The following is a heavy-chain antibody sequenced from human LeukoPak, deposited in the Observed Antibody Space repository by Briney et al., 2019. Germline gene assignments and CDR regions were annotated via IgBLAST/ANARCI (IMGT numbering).Heavy chain of an antibody. J-gene: IGHJ5*02. CDR2: IIPILGIA. CDR1: GGTFSSYA. V-gene: IGHV1-69*04. D-gene: IGHD6-19*01. CDR3: ASVLSGIAVAGSFDP. Sequence: ASVKVSCKASGGTFSSYAISWVRQAPGQGLEWMGRIIPILGIANYAQKFQGRVTITADKSTSTVYMELSSLRSEDTAVYYCASVLSGIAVAGSFDPWGQGTLVTVSS.